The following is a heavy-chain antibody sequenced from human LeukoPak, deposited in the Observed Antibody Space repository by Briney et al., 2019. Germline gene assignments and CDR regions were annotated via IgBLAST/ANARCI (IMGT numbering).Heavy chain of an antibody. CDR2: IYYAGTT. J-gene: IGHJ4*02. CDR3: ATTVAVAGTQSFDY. CDR1: GGSISSGAYY. D-gene: IGHD6-19*01. Sequence: PSETLSLTCTVSGGSISSGAYYWSWIRQHPGKGLEWIGHIYYAGTTYYNPSLKSRVTISVDTSKNQFSLKLSSVTAADTAVYYCATTVAVAGTQSFDYWGQGTLVTVSS. V-gene: IGHV4-31*03.